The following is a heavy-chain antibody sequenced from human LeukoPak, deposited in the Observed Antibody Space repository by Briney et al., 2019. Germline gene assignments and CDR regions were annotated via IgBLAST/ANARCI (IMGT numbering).Heavy chain of an antibody. V-gene: IGHV1-2*02. CDR3: ARGGGTVAPAPWVPFAY. CDR1: GYTFSGNY. CDR2: IDPNSGGT. D-gene: IGHD4-11*01. J-gene: IGHJ4*02. Sequence: GASVKVSCKASGYTFSGNYIHWVRQAPGQGLEYMGYIDPNSGGTYYIEKFQGRVTMTRDMSINTAYVEVSSLTSDDTAVYYCARGGGTVAPAPWVPFAYWGQGTLVTVSS.